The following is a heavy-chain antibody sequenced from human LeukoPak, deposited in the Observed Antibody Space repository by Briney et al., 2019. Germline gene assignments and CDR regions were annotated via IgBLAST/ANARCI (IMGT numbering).Heavy chain of an antibody. V-gene: IGHV1-8*01. CDR3: ARGDYDILTGPSSSNWFDP. CDR1: GYTFTSYD. Sequence: GASVKVSCKASGYTFTSYDINWVRQATGQGLEWMGWMSPNSGNTGYAQKFQGRVTMTRNTSISTAYMELSSLRSEDTAVYYCARGDYDILTGPSSSNWFDPWGQGTLVTVSS. CDR2: MSPNSGNT. D-gene: IGHD3-9*01. J-gene: IGHJ5*02.